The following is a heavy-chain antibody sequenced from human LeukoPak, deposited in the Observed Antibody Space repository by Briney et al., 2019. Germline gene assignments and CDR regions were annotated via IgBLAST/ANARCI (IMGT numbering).Heavy chain of an antibody. D-gene: IGHD3-10*01. V-gene: IGHV4-59*02. CDR3: ARVKGREGSTVIIDY. CDR2: ISHSGSV. CDR1: GGSVSNYY. Sequence: PSETLSLTCTVSGGSVSNYYWSRIRQSPGKGLEWIGYISHSGSVNYNPSLKSRVTMSVDTSKNQFSLKLSSVTAADTAVYYCARVKGREGSTVIIDYWGQGTLVTVSS. J-gene: IGHJ4*02.